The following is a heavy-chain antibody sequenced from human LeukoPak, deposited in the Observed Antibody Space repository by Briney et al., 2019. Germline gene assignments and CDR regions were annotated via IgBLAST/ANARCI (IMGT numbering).Heavy chain of an antibody. CDR2: IYYSGST. J-gene: IGHJ4*02. CDR3: AGNLVATSSIDY. Sequence: SETLSLTCTVSGGSISSGDYYWSWIRQPPGKGLERIGYIYYSGSTYYNPFLKSRVTISVDTSKNQFSLKLSSVTAADTAVYYCAGNLVATSSIDYWGQGTLVTVSS. D-gene: IGHD5-12*01. V-gene: IGHV4-30-4*08. CDR1: GGSISSGDYY.